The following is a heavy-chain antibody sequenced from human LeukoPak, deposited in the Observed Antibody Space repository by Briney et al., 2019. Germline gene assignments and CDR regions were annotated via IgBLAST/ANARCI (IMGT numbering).Heavy chain of an antibody. CDR2: IYPGDSNT. J-gene: IGHJ4*02. D-gene: IGHD2-21*01. V-gene: IGHV5-51*01. Sequence: GESLKISCKGSGYSFTSYWIGWVRQMPGKGLEWMGIIYPGDSNTRYSPSFEGQVTISADKSISTAYLQWSSLKASDTAMYYCARQISAAGDWVFDYWGQGTLVTVSS. CDR1: GYSFTSYW. CDR3: ARQISAAGDWVFDY.